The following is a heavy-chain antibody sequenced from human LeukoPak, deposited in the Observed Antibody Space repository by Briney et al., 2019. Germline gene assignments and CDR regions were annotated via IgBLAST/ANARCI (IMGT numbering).Heavy chain of an antibody. CDR2: IYYSGST. D-gene: IGHD3-22*01. CDR3: ARDEYYYDSSPMTLGLYSV. V-gene: IGHV4-59*01. J-gene: IGHJ6*02. Sequence: SETLSLTCTVSGGSISSYYWSWIRQPPGKGLEWIGYIYYSGSTNYNPSLKSRVTISVDTSKNQFSLKLSSVTAADTAVYYCARDEYYYDSSPMTLGLYSVWGQGTTVTVSS. CDR1: GGSISSYY.